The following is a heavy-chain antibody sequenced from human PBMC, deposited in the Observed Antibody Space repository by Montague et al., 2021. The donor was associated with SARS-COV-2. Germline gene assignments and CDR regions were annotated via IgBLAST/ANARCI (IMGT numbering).Heavy chain of an antibody. CDR3: AKDRDTRHTTPIDY. D-gene: IGHD2-15*01. CDR1: GFSFSDYA. V-gene: IGHV3-30*04. J-gene: IGHJ4*02. Sequence: SLRLSCAASGFSFSDYAMHWVRQAPGKGLEWVAIISFDGGNEHYVVSVKGRFSVSRDNSKNTVFLQMNRLRAEDTAVYYCAKDRDTRHTTPIDYWGQGTLVTVSS. CDR2: ISFDGGNE.